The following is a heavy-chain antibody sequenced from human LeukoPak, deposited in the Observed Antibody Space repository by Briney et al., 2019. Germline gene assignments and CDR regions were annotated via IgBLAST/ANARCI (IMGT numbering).Heavy chain of an antibody. J-gene: IGHJ3*02. CDR3: ASLDIVATPGDAFDI. D-gene: IGHD5-12*01. Sequence: GESLKISCKGSGYSFTSYWIGWVRQMPGKGLEWMGIIYPGDSDTRYSPSFQGQVTIPADKSISTAYLQWSSLKASDTAMYYCASLDIVATPGDAFDIWGQGTMVTVSS. CDR2: IYPGDSDT. CDR1: GYSFTSYW. V-gene: IGHV5-51*01.